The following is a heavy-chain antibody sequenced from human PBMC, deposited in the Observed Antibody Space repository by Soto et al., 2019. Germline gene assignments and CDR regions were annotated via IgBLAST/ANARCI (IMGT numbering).Heavy chain of an antibody. J-gene: IGHJ6*03. CDR2: ISYDGNDK. D-gene: IGHD4-17*01. CDR3: ARRKPVTTGHYYYYIDV. V-gene: IGHV3-30*03. Sequence: QVQLVESGGGVVRPGRSLRLSCVASEFSFSAYGMHWVRLAPGKGLQWVAVISYDGNDKYYADSVKGRFTISRDDSKNTLYLQMKSMIREGTAIYYCARRKPVTTGHYYYYIDVWGKGTTVTVSS. CDR1: EFSFSAYG.